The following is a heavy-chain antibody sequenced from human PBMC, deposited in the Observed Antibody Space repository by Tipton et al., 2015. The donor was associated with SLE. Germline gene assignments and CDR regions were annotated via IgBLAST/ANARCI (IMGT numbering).Heavy chain of an antibody. CDR3: VRGNAETFYS. CDR1: GINFSYAW. CDR2: IKGKSEGVAT. Sequence: SLRLSCAASGINFSYAWMSWVRQAPGKGLEWVGRIKGKSEGVATDYAATVKGRFTMSRDDSEDTLYLQMNSLRAEDTAVYYCVRGNAETFYSWGQGTLVTVSS. V-gene: IGHV3-15*05. J-gene: IGHJ5*01. D-gene: IGHD3-16*01.